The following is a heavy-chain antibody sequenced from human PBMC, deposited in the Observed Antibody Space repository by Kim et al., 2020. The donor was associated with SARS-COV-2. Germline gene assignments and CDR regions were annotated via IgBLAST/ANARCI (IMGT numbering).Heavy chain of an antibody. CDR2: IYHSGTT. Sequence: SETLSLTCSVSGYSISRGYYWGWIRQPPGKGLEWIATIYHSGTTYYNPSLKSRVTISMDTSKNQFSLNLSSVTAADTAVYYCAGGPDCSSTSCYYYYGMDVWGRGTTVTVSS. V-gene: IGHV4-38-2*02. CDR3: AGGPDCSSTSCYYYYGMDV. D-gene: IGHD2-2*01. J-gene: IGHJ6*02. CDR1: GYSISRGYY.